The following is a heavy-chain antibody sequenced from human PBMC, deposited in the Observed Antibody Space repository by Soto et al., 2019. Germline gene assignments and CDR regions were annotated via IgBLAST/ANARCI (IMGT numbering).Heavy chain of an antibody. V-gene: IGHV4-4*02. Sequence: PSETLSLTCAVSGDSISSNKWWSWVRQPPGKGLEWIGQIYHSGSTNYNPSLKSRVTISVDKSKNQFSLKLNPVTAADTAVYYCARVDDSSSWSTNYFDPWGQGTLVTVPQ. CDR2: IYHSGST. D-gene: IGHD6-13*01. J-gene: IGHJ5*02. CDR1: GDSISSNKW. CDR3: ARVDDSSSWSTNYFDP.